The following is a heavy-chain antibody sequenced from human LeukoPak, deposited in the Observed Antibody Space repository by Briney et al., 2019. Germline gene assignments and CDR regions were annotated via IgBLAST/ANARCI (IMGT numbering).Heavy chain of an antibody. CDR2: INAGNGNT. Sequence: ASVKVSCKASGGTFTNYAIHWVRQAPGQRLEWMGWINAGNGNTKYSQKFQGRVTIPRDTSASTAYMELSSLRSEDTAVYYCARCTPGYSSGWYFDYWGQGTQVTVSS. V-gene: IGHV1-3*01. CDR3: ARCTPGYSSGWYFDY. CDR1: GGTFTNYA. D-gene: IGHD6-19*01. J-gene: IGHJ4*02.